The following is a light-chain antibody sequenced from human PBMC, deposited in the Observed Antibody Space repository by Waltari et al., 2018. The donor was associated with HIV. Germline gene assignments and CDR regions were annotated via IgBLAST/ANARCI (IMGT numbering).Light chain of an antibody. Sequence: SSELTQPPSVSVSPGQTARITCSGDASPKAYTHWFQEKPGQAPVVVIHKNTKRRSVIPERSYASRLGTTVTVNIPGVQTDDEASYYCISTDNSGTYVFGPGTTVTVL. J-gene: IGLJ1*01. CDR1: ASPKAY. CDR2: KNT. CDR3: ISTDNSGTYV. V-gene: IGLV3-25*03.